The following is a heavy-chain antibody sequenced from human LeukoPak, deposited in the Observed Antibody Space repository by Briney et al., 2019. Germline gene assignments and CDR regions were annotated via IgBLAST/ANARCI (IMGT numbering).Heavy chain of an antibody. Sequence: GESLKISCKGSGYSFTSYWIGWVRQMPGKGLEWMGIIYPGDSDTRYSPSFQGQVTISADKSISTAYLQWSSLKASDTAMYYCARHPIAGAARGNWFDPWGKGTLVPVSS. D-gene: IGHD6-19*01. CDR3: ARHPIAGAARGNWFDP. CDR1: GYSFTSYW. V-gene: IGHV5-51*01. J-gene: IGHJ5*02. CDR2: IYPGDSDT.